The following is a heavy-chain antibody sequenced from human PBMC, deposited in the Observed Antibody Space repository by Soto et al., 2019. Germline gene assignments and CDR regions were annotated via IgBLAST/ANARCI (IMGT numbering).Heavy chain of an antibody. Sequence: ASVKVSCKASGGTFSSYAISWVRQAPGQGLEWMGGIIPIFGTANYAQKFQGRVTITAGKSTSTAYMELSSLRSEDTAVYYCARCRLDCSGGSCYSTEFDYWGQGTLVTVSS. CDR2: IIPIFGTA. D-gene: IGHD2-15*01. J-gene: IGHJ4*02. V-gene: IGHV1-69*06. CDR3: ARCRLDCSGGSCYSTEFDY. CDR1: GGTFSSYA.